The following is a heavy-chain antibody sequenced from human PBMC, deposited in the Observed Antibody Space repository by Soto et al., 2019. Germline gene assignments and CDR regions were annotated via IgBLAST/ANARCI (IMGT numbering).Heavy chain of an antibody. Sequence: EVQLLESGGGLVQPGGSLRLSCVASGFPFRSRAMSWGRQAPGKGLVWVSAISGSGTITYYADTVKGRFTISRDTSKNTLDLQMNSLRADDTAVYYCAEWARYCSGADCRAWGQGTLVTVSS. J-gene: IGHJ5*02. V-gene: IGHV3-23*01. D-gene: IGHD2-15*01. CDR1: GFPFRSRA. CDR2: ISGSGTIT. CDR3: AEWARYCSGADCRA.